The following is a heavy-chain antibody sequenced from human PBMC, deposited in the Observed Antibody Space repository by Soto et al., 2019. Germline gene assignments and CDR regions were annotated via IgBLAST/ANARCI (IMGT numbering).Heavy chain of an antibody. CDR3: ARDGRRVEMATINWFDP. CDR2: INPNSGGT. D-gene: IGHD5-12*01. CDR1: GYTFTGYY. J-gene: IGHJ5*02. Sequence: ASVKVSCKASGYTFTGYYMHWVRQAPGQGLEWMGWINPNSGGTNYAQKFQGRVTMTRDTSISTAYMELSRLRSDDTAVYYSARDGRRVEMATINWFDPWGQGTLVTVSS. V-gene: IGHV1-2*02.